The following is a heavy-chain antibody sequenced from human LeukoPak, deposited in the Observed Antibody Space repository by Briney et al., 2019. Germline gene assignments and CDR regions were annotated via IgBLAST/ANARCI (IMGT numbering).Heavy chain of an antibody. D-gene: IGHD3-9*01. CDR1: GFTFSSYW. V-gene: IGHV3-74*01. CDR3: ARENRLVMGYGFNWYFDL. Sequence: GGSLRLSCAASGFTFSSYWMHWVRQAPGKGRVWVSRINSVGSSTSYADSVKGRFTISRDNAKNTLYLQMNSLRAEDTAVYYCARENRLVMGYGFNWYFDLWGRGTLVTVSS. CDR2: INSVGSST. J-gene: IGHJ2*01.